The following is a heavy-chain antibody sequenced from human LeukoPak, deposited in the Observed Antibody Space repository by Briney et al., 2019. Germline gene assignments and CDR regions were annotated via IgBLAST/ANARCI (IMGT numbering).Heavy chain of an antibody. Sequence: GGSLRLSCATSGCSFTDYAMSWVRQAPGKGLEWVSTITGSGVTTYYADFVKGRFSISRDISQNTVYLHMNSLRAEDTAVYYCAKDEDNSGYYLRYFDYWGQGTLVTVST. D-gene: IGHD3-22*01. CDR2: ITGSGVTT. V-gene: IGHV3-23*01. CDR3: AKDEDNSGYYLRYFDY. CDR1: GCSFTDYA. J-gene: IGHJ4*02.